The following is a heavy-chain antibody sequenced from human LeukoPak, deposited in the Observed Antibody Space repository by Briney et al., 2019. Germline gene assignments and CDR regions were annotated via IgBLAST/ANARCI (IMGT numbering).Heavy chain of an antibody. CDR1: GGSISPYY. CDR3: ARGGFYCGGDCYVEY. CDR2: INHSGST. D-gene: IGHD2-21*02. Sequence: SETLSLTCAVYGGSISPYYWSWIRQPPGKGLEWIGEINHSGSTNYNPSLKSRVTISVDTSKNQFSLKLSSVTAADTAVYYCARGGFYCGGDCYVEYWGQGTLVTVSS. J-gene: IGHJ4*02. V-gene: IGHV4-34*01.